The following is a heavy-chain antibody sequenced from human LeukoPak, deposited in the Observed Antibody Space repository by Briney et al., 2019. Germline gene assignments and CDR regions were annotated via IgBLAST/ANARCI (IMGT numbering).Heavy chain of an antibody. CDR2: IIPIFGTA. CDR3: ARDPLNSSSWYSWFDP. V-gene: IGHV1-69*06. CDR1: GGTFSSYA. D-gene: IGHD6-13*01. J-gene: IGHJ5*02. Sequence: ASVKVSCKASGGTFSSYAISWVRQAPGQGLEWMGGIIPIFGTANYAQKFQGRDTITADKSTSTAYMELSSLRSEDTAVYYCARDPLNSSSWYSWFDPWGQGTLVTVSS.